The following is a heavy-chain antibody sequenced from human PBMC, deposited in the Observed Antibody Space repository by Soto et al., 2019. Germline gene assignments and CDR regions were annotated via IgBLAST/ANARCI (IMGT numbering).Heavy chain of an antibody. CDR3: ARGAEYQLLSRDYFYGMDV. D-gene: IGHD2-2*01. J-gene: IGHJ6*02. CDR2: ISYEGSNN. V-gene: IGHV3-30*03. Sequence: QVQLVEAGGGVVQPGRSLRLSCGASGFTFNSHGMHWVRQAPGKGLEWVAVISYEGSNNFYAESVKGRFTISRDNSKNTLYLQMNSLRREDTAMYYCARGAEYQLLSRDYFYGMDVWGQGTTVTVSS. CDR1: GFTFNSHG.